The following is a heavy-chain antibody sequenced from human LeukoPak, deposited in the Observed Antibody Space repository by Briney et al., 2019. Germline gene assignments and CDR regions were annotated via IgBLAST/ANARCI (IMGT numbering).Heavy chain of an antibody. D-gene: IGHD2-2*02. Sequence: PGGSLRLSCAASGFTFSSYSMNWVRQAPGKGLEWVSYISGTSSYTSYADSVKGRFTISRDNAKNSLYLQMNSLRPEDTALYYCARVGVDTPRNNWFDPWGQGTLVTVSS. CDR3: ARVGVDTPRNNWFDP. J-gene: IGHJ5*02. CDR2: ISGTSSYT. V-gene: IGHV3-21*05. CDR1: GFTFSSYS.